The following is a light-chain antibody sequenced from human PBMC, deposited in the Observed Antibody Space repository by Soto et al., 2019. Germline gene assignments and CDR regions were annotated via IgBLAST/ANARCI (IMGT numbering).Light chain of an antibody. CDR1: SSDVGGYNY. CDR3: SSYTSSNPSYV. J-gene: IGLJ1*01. Sequence: QSVLTQPASVSGSPGQSITISCTGTSSDVGGYNYVSWYQQHPGKAPKLMIYEVGNRPSGVSNRFSGSKSGNTASLTISGLQAEDEADYYCSSYTSSNPSYVFGTGTKVTVL. CDR2: EVG. V-gene: IGLV2-14*01.